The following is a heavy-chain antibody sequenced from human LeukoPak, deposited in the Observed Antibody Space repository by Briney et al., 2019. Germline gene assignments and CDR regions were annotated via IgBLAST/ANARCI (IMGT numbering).Heavy chain of an antibody. Sequence: PGGSLRLSCAASGFTFRNFWMSWVRQAPGRGLEWVANIHPEGNEKYHVESVKGRFTISRDNARSSLFLQMNSLRAEDTAVYYCARGDAFSGDHWGQGTLVTVSS. V-gene: IGHV3-7*04. CDR2: IHPEGNEK. CDR3: ARGDAFSGDH. CDR1: GFTFRNFW. J-gene: IGHJ4*02.